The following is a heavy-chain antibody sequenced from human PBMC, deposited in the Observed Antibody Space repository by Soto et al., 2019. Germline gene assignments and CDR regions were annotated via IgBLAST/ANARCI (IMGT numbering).Heavy chain of an antibody. Sequence: PGESLKISCKGSGYSFTSYWIGWVRHMPGKGLEWMGIIYPGDSDTRYSPSFQGQVTISADKSISTAYLQWSSLKASDTAMYYYARHLGSRGRPGTYYYYYVMDIWSQGTTVTASS. D-gene: IGHD6-13*01. CDR3: ARHLGSRGRPGTYYYYYVMDI. J-gene: IGHJ6*02. CDR2: IYPGDSDT. CDR1: GYSFTSYW. V-gene: IGHV5-51*01.